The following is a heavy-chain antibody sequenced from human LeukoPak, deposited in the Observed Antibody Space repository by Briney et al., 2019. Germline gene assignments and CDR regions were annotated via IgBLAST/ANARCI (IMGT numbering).Heavy chain of an antibody. D-gene: IGHD2-15*01. CDR2: INHSGST. J-gene: IGHJ4*02. Sequence: SETLSLTCTVSGGSISSGDYYWSWIRQPPGKGLEWIGEINHSGSTNYNPSLKSRVTISVDTSKNQFSLKLSSVTAADTAVYYCARHRSPGTPFDYWGQGTLVTVSS. CDR1: GGSISSGDYY. V-gene: IGHV4-39*01. CDR3: ARHRSPGTPFDY.